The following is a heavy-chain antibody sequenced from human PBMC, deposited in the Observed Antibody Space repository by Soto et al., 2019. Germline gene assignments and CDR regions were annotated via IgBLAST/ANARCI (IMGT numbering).Heavy chain of an antibody. CDR2: MNPNSGNT. CDR1: GYTFTGYY. D-gene: IGHD6-13*01. V-gene: IGHV1-8*02. J-gene: IGHJ4*02. CDR3: ARELSSSWRFDY. Sequence: ASVKVSCKASGYTFTGYYMHWVRQAPGQGLEWMGWMNPNSGNTGYAQKFQGRVTMTRNTSISTAYMELSSLRSEDTAVYYCARELSSSWRFDYWGQGTLVTVSS.